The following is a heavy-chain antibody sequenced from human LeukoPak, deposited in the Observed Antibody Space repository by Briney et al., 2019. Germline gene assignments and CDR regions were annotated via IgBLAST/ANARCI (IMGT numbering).Heavy chain of an antibody. CDR3: ARDYYDGSGYSNLDY. V-gene: IGHV3-48*02. CDR1: GFTVSSDH. J-gene: IGHJ4*02. Sequence: GGSLRLSCAASGFTVSSDHMSWVRQAPGKGLEWVSYITSSSTSTHYADSVKGRFTISRDNAKNSLYLQMNSLRDEDTAVYYCARDYYDGSGYSNLDYWGQGTLVTVSS. D-gene: IGHD3-22*01. CDR2: ITSSSTST.